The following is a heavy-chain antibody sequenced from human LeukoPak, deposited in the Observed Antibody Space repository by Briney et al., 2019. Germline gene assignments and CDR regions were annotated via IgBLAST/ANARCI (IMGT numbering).Heavy chain of an antibody. D-gene: IGHD1-26*01. J-gene: IGHJ5*01. Sequence: PGASVTVSCKASGYTFTGYYLHWVRQAPGQGLEWMGCVNPNSGDTNYAQKFQGSVTMTRDTSISTVYMELSRLRSDDTAVYYCARASGSYWWFDSWGQGTLVTVSS. V-gene: IGHV1-2*02. CDR2: VNPNSGDT. CDR1: GYTFTGYY. CDR3: ARASGSYWWFDS.